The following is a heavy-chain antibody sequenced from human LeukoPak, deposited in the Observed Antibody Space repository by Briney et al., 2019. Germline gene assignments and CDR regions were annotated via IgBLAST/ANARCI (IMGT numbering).Heavy chain of an antibody. CDR1: GYSFTSYG. D-gene: IGHD1-26*01. CDR3: ASQPQLGGGSYGEDDAFDI. J-gene: IGHJ3*02. Sequence: ASVKVSCKTSGYSFTSYGITWVRQAPGQGPEWMGWVSAYNGNTNYAQKLQGRVTMTTDTSTSTAYMELRSLRSDDTAVYYCASQPQLGGGSYGEDDAFDIWGQGTMVTVSS. V-gene: IGHV1-18*01. CDR2: VSAYNGNT.